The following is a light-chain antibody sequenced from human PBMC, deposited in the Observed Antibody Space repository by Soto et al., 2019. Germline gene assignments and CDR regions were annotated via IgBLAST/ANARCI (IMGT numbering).Light chain of an antibody. CDR1: QSVSSN. J-gene: IGKJ1*01. CDR3: QQYNNWPSGT. V-gene: IGKV3-15*01. CDR2: GAY. Sequence: EIVMTHSPATLYVSPGERATLSCRASQSVSSNLAWYQQKPRQAPRLLXYGAYTRATGIPARFSGSGSGTEFTLTISSLQSEDFAVYYCQQYNNWPSGTFGQGTKVDIK.